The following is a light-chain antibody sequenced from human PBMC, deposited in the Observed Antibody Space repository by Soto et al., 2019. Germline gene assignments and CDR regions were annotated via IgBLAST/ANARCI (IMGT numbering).Light chain of an antibody. J-gene: IGKJ4*01. CDR2: GAS. Sequence: EIVLTQSPGTLSLSPGERATLSCRASQSVSSSYLAWYQQKPGQAPSLLIYGASSRATGIPDRFSGSGSGTDFTLTISRLEPEDFAVYYCQQYGRSPLTFGGGTRWIA. CDR1: QSVSSSY. CDR3: QQYGRSPLT. V-gene: IGKV3-20*01.